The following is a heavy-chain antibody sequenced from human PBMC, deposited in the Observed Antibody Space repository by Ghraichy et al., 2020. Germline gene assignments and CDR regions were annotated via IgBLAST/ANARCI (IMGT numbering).Heavy chain of an antibody. CDR3: ARASSWSGYYMMHRAGYYFDY. D-gene: IGHD3-3*01. CDR1: GGSFSGYY. CDR2: INHSGST. V-gene: IGHV4-34*01. Sequence: SETLSLTCAVYGGSFSGYYWSWIRQPPGKGLEWIGEINHSGSTNYNPSLKSRVTISVDTSKNQFSLKLSSVTAADTAVYYCARASSWSGYYMMHRAGYYFDYWGQGTLVTVSS. J-gene: IGHJ4*02.